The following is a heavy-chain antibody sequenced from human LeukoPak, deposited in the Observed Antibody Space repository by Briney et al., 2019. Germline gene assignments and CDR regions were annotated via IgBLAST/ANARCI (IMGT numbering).Heavy chain of an antibody. Sequence: SETLSLTCSVSGGSISSHYWSWIRQPPGKGLEWIGYIYYSGSTNYNPSLKRRVTISVDTSNNQFSLKLSSVTAADTAVYYCARGGWYEDYWGQGTLVTVSS. CDR2: IYYSGST. V-gene: IGHV4-59*11. CDR3: ARGGWYEDY. J-gene: IGHJ4*02. D-gene: IGHD6-19*01. CDR1: GGSISSHY.